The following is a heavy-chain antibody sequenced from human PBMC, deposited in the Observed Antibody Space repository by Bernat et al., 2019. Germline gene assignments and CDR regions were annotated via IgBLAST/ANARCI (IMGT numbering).Heavy chain of an antibody. Sequence: EVQLVESGGGLVQPGGSLRLSCAASGITFSLFSMHWVRQVPGKGLVFVSRLNGDGSNPTYADSVKGRFTISRDNAKNTLYLQMNSLRAEDTAVYYCASLRGSADKCYDYWGQGTLVTVSS. CDR3: ASLRGSADKCYDY. J-gene: IGHJ4*02. CDR1: GITFSLFS. V-gene: IGHV3-74*01. CDR2: LNGDGSNP. D-gene: IGHD2-8*01.